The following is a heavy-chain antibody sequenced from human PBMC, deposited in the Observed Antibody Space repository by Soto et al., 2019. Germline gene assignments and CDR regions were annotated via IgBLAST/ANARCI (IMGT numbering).Heavy chain of an antibody. Sequence: SETLSLTCVVYGASFTSNYWSWVRQPPAKGLEWIGEINHNGLTNYNPSLKSRVTISVDTSKNQFSLKLTSVTAADTAVYYCASARWDYWGQGTLVTVSS. CDR2: INHNGLT. CDR3: ASARWDY. CDR1: GASFTSNY. V-gene: IGHV4-34*01. D-gene: IGHD2-15*01. J-gene: IGHJ4*02.